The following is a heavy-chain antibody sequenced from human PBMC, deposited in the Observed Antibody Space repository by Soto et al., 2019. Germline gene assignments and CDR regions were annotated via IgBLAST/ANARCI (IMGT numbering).Heavy chain of an antibody. CDR3: ARAQWLVRAAFAI. CDR1: GYAYTRYG. Sequence: ASLKGSCKAAGYAYTRYGSSWGRQAPGQGLEWMGWISAYNGNTNYAQKLQGRVTMTTDTSTSTAYMELRSLRSDDTAVYYCARAQWLVRAAFAIWVQGTMVTVSS. J-gene: IGHJ3*02. V-gene: IGHV1-18*01. CDR2: ISAYNGNT. D-gene: IGHD6-19*01.